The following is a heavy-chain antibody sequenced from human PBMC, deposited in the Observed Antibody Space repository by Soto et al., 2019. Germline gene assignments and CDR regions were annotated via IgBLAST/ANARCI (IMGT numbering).Heavy chain of an antibody. Sequence: GGSLRLSCAAAGFTFSSYGMHWVRQAPGKGLEWVAVISYDGSNKYYADSVKGRFTISRDNSKNTLYLQMNSLRAEDTAVYYCAKDHYLPPGWYYDFWSGYPSGLMSSDSWGQGTLVTVSS. CDR1: GFTFSSYG. V-gene: IGHV3-30*18. D-gene: IGHD3-3*01. CDR3: AKDHYLPPGWYYDFWSGYPSGLMSSDS. J-gene: IGHJ4*02. CDR2: ISYDGSNK.